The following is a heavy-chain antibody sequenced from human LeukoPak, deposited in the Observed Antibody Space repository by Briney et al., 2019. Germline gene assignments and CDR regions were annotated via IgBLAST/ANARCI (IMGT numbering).Heavy chain of an antibody. D-gene: IGHD6-13*01. J-gene: IGHJ6*03. CDR1: VGSFSGYY. V-gene: IGHV4-34*01. CDR3: AREGKQPYYYYYMDV. Sequence: SETLSLTCAVYVGSFSGYYWSWIRQPPGKGLEWIGEINHSGSTNYNPSLKSRVTISVDTSKNQFSLKLSSVTAADTAVYYCAREGKQPYYYYYMDVWGKGTTVTVSS. CDR2: INHSGST.